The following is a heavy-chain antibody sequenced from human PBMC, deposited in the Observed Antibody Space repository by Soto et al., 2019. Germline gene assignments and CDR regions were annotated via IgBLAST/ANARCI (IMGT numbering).Heavy chain of an antibody. J-gene: IGHJ3*02. CDR2: ISGSGGST. Sequence: EVQLLESGGGLVQPGGSLRLSCAASGFTFSSYAMSWVRQAPGKGLEWVSAISGSGGSTYYADSVKGRFTISRDNSKNTLYLQMNSLRAEDTAVYDCAKPADCSGGSCYPDDAFDIWGQGTMVTVSS. D-gene: IGHD2-15*01. CDR3: AKPADCSGGSCYPDDAFDI. CDR1: GFTFSSYA. V-gene: IGHV3-23*01.